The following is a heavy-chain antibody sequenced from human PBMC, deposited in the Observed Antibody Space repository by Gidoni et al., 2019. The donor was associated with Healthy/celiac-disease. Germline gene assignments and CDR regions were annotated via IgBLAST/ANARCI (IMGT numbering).Heavy chain of an antibody. CDR1: GYTLTELS. V-gene: IGHV1-24*01. CDR3: ATSGDSSSWYASDYGMDV. D-gene: IGHD6-13*01. Sequence: QVQLVQSGAEVKKPGASVQVSCTVSGYTLTELSMHWVRQAPGKGLEWMGGFDPEDGETIYAQKFQGRVTMTEDTSTDTAYMELSSLRSEDTAVYYCATSGDSSSWYASDYGMDVWGQGTTVTVSS. J-gene: IGHJ6*02. CDR2: FDPEDGET.